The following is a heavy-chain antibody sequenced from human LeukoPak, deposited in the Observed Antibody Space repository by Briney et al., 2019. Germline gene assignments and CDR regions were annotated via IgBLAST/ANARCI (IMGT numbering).Heavy chain of an antibody. CDR3: ARDPPTAYDFWSGYSRLDY. CDR2: ISSSGSTI. D-gene: IGHD3-3*01. V-gene: IGHV3-11*04. CDR1: GFTFSDYY. Sequence: GGSLRLSCAASGFTFSDYYMSWIRQAPGKGLEWVSYISSSGSTIYYADSVKGRFTISRDTAKNSLYLQMHILRAEDTAVYYCARDPPTAYDFWSGYSRLDYWGQGTLVTVSS. J-gene: IGHJ4*02.